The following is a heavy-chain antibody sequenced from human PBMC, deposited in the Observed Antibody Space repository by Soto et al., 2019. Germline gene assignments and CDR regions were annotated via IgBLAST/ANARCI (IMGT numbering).Heavy chain of an antibody. J-gene: IGHJ4*02. CDR3: ARHFYYDRGSFDF. Sequence: QVQLVESGGGVVQPGKSLRLSCAASGFTFSSYAIHWVRQTPGKGLECVALISSDGGHEYYADSVKGRFSISRDNSKNTVHLQMNSLRDEDTAVYYCARHFYYDRGSFDFWGQGTLVTVSS. CDR1: GFTFSSYA. D-gene: IGHD3-22*01. V-gene: IGHV3-30-3*01. CDR2: ISSDGGHE.